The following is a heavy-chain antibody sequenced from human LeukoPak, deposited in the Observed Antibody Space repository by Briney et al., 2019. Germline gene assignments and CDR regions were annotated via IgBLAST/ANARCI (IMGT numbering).Heavy chain of an antibody. Sequence: PGGSLRLSCAASGVMFPSYWMTWVRQAPGKGLEYVSAITSSGGSTFYADSVKGRFTISRDNSKNTLNLQMGSLRAEDMAVYYCARIFYDSSGYYYDYWGQGTLVTVSS. J-gene: IGHJ4*02. CDR1: GVMFPSYW. CDR3: ARIFYDSSGYYYDY. V-gene: IGHV3-64*02. CDR2: ITSSGGST. D-gene: IGHD3-22*01.